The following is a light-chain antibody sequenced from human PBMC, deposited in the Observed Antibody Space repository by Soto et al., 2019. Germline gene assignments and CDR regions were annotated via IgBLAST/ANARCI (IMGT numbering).Light chain of an antibody. CDR3: CSYAAIWV. J-gene: IGLJ3*02. Sequence: QSALTQPRSVSGSPGQTVTISCTGASSDVGGYNYVSWYQQHPGKAPKLMIYDVSKRPSGVPDRFSGSKSGNTASLTISGLQAEDEADYYCCSYAAIWVFGGGTQLNVL. CDR2: DVS. V-gene: IGLV2-11*01. CDR1: SSDVGGYNY.